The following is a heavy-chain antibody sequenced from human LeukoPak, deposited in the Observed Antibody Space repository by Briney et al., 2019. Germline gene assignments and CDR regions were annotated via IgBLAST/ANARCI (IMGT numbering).Heavy chain of an antibody. CDR2: ISGSGGST. J-gene: IGHJ4*02. V-gene: IGHV3-23*01. CDR1: GFTFNSYA. CDR3: AKDSETYYDFWSGSQGH. Sequence: QPGGSLRLSCAASGFTFNSYAMSWVRQAPGKWLEWVSAISGSGGSTYYADSVKGRFTISRDNSKNTLYLQMNSLRAEDTAVYYCAKDSETYYDFWSGSQGHWGQGTLVTVSS. D-gene: IGHD3-3*01.